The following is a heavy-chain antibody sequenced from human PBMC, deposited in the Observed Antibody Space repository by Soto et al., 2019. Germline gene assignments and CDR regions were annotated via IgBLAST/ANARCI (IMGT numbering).Heavy chain of an antibody. CDR3: ASVSWHYYDSSGYGSPFDY. V-gene: IGHV1-69*01. J-gene: IGHJ4*02. CDR1: GGTFSSYA. D-gene: IGHD3-22*01. CDR2: IIPIFGTA. Sequence: QVQLVQSGAEVKKPGSSVKVSCKASGGTFSSYAISWVRQAPGQGLEWMGGIIPIFGTANYAQKFQGRVTITADESTSTAYMELSSMRSDDTAVYYCASVSWHYYDSSGYGSPFDYWGQGTLVTVSS.